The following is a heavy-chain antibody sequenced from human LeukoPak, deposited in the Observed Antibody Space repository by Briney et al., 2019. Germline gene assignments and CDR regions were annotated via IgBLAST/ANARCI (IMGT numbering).Heavy chain of an antibody. Sequence: SLRLSCTTSGFTFTDYAMHWVRQVPGKGLEWVSGLSWSGETVGYADSVKGRFVISRDNAKKSLYLQMNSLRPEDTAFYYCAKGDTSSAFPYFDFWGQGTLVTVSS. V-gene: IGHV3-9*01. CDR3: AKGDTSSAFPYFDF. CDR2: LSWSGETV. J-gene: IGHJ4*02. CDR1: GFTFTDYA. D-gene: IGHD6-13*01.